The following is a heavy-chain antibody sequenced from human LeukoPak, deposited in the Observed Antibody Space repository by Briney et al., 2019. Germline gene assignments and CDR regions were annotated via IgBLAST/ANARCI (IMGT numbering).Heavy chain of an antibody. D-gene: IGHD5-24*01. CDR1: GYTFTSYY. CDR2: INPSGGST. CDR3: ARSPIRDGYGD. J-gene: IGHJ4*02. V-gene: IGHV1-46*01. Sequence: GASVKVSCKASGYTFTSYYMHWVRQAPGQGLEWMGIINPSGGSTSYAQKFQGRVTMTRDMSTSTVYMELSSLRSEDTAVYYCARSPIRDGYGDWGQGTLVTVSS.